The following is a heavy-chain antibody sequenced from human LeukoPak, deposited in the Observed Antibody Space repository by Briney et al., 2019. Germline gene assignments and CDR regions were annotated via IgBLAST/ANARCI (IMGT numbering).Heavy chain of an antibody. CDR2: ISYDGSNK. D-gene: IGHD3-10*01. J-gene: IGHJ4*02. CDR3: ATGYGSGVSFDY. V-gene: IGHV3-30*04. CDR1: GFTFSSYA. Sequence: PGRSLRLSCAASGFTFSSYAMHWVRQAPGKGLEWVAVISYDGSNKYYADSVKGRFTISRDNSKNTLYLQMNSLRAEDTAVYYCATGYGSGVSFDYWGQGTLVTVSS.